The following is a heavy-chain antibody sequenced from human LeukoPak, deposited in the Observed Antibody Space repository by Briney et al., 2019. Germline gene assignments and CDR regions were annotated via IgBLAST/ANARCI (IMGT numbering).Heavy chain of an antibody. CDR3: ARVRSGTYYAFDY. V-gene: IGHV3-7*01. Sequence: GSLRLSCSASGFTFSSYWMDWVRQAPGKGLEWVANINEDGSEKYYVDSVKGRFTISRDNAKNSLYLQMNSLRAEDTAVYYCARVRSGTYYAFDYWGQGALVTVSS. J-gene: IGHJ4*02. CDR1: GFTFSSYW. D-gene: IGHD1-26*01. CDR2: INEDGSEK.